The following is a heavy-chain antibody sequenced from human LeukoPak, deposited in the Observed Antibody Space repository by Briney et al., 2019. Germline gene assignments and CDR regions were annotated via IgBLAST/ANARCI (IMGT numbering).Heavy chain of an antibody. D-gene: IGHD2-2*01. CDR3: AREKLPAANNYYSGMDV. J-gene: IGHJ6*04. CDR1: GYTFTSYA. Sequence: GASVKVSCKASGYTFTSYAIHWVRQAPGQRLEWMGWIDAGNGNTKYSQKFQGRVTITRDTSASTAYMELSSLRSEDTAVYYCAREKLPAANNYYSGMDVWGKGTTVTVSS. V-gene: IGHV1-3*01. CDR2: IDAGNGNT.